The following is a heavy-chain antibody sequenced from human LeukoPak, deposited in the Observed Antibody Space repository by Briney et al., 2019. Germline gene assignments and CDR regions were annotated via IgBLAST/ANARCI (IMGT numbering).Heavy chain of an antibody. D-gene: IGHD2-2*01. CDR3: AREGYCSSTSCYERDYYYYMDV. Sequence: GASVKVSCKASGYTFTGYYMHWVRQAPGQGLEWMGWINPNSGGTNYAQKFQGWVTMTRDTSISTAYMELSRLRSDDTAVYYCAREGYCSSTSCYERDYYYYMDVWGKGTTVTVSS. J-gene: IGHJ6*03. CDR2: INPNSGGT. CDR1: GYTFTGYY. V-gene: IGHV1-2*04.